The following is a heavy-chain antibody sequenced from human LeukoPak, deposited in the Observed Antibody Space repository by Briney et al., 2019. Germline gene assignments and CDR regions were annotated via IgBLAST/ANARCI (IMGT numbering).Heavy chain of an antibody. Sequence: ASVKVSCKASGYTFTDYYMHWVRQAPGQGLEWMGWINHNSGGTKFAQKFQDRVTLTRDTSISTAYMELSSLTSDDTAVYYCARSVLQSFEIDYWGQGTPVTVSS. CDR2: INHNSGGT. D-gene: IGHD3-9*01. CDR1: GYTFTDYY. V-gene: IGHV1-2*02. J-gene: IGHJ4*02. CDR3: ARSVLQSFEIDY.